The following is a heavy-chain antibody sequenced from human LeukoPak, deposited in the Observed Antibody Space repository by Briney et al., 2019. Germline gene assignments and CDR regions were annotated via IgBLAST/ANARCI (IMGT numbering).Heavy chain of an antibody. CDR3: AKDPCGGDCYQTFDY. V-gene: IGHV3-23*01. Sequence: GGSLRLSCAASGFTFSSYAMSWVRQAPGKGLEWVSAISGSGGSTYYADSVKGRFTISRDNSKNTLYLQMNSLRAEDTAVYYCAKDPCGGDCYQTFDYWGRGTLVTVSS. CDR2: ISGSGGST. J-gene: IGHJ4*02. D-gene: IGHD2-21*02. CDR1: GFTFSSYA.